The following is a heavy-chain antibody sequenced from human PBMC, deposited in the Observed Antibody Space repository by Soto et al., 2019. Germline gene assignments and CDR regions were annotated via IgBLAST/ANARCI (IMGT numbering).Heavy chain of an antibody. Sequence: PVKVSCKTSGYTYTIYGISWLRQTPGQGLEWMGWISAYNGNTNYAQKLQGRVTMTTDTSTSTAYMELRSLRSDDTAVYYCARTISGWLPHDAFDIWGQGTMVTVSS. D-gene: IGHD6-19*01. J-gene: IGHJ3*02. CDR2: ISAYNGNT. CDR3: ARTISGWLPHDAFDI. CDR1: GYTYTIYG. V-gene: IGHV1-18*01.